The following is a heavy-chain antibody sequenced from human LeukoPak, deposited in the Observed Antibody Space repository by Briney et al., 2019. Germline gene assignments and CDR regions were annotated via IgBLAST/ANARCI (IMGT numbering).Heavy chain of an antibody. CDR3: ARGSNWNQGLLDY. D-gene: IGHD1-20*01. V-gene: IGHV4-59*01. Sequence: PSETLSLTCTVSGGSISTYYWSWIRQPPGKGLEWIGNIHYSGSTKHNPSLKSRVTISIDTSKNQFSLNLTSVTAADTAVYYCARGSNWNQGLLDYWGQGTLVTVSS. J-gene: IGHJ4*02. CDR2: IHYSGST. CDR1: GGSISTYY.